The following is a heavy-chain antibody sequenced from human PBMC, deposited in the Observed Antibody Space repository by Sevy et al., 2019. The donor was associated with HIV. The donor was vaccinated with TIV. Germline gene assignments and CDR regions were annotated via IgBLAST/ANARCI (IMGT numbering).Heavy chain of an antibody. V-gene: IGHV3-21*01. J-gene: IGHJ4*02. D-gene: IGHD3-22*01. CDR3: ARALDYYDSGGYFY. CDR1: GFIFSNYD. Sequence: GGSLRLSCVASGFIFSNYDMNWVRQAPGKGLEWVSSISSASSYIYYADSVKGRFTVSRDNAKDSLYLQMNGLRAEDTATYYCARALDYYDSGGYFYWGLGTLVTVSS. CDR2: ISSASSYI.